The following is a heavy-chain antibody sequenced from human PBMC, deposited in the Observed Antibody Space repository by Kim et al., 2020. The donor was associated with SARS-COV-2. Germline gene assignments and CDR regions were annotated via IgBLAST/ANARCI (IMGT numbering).Heavy chain of an antibody. V-gene: IGHV4-59*08. Sequence: SETLSPTCTVSGGSISSYYWSWIRQPPGEGLEWIGYIYYSGSTNYNPSLKSRVTISVDTSKNQFSLKLSSVTAADTAVYYCARRNHPLYGGGFDYWGQGTLVTVSS. CDR2: IYYSGST. CDR3: ARRNHPLYGGGFDY. D-gene: IGHD2-15*01. CDR1: GGSISSYY. J-gene: IGHJ4*02.